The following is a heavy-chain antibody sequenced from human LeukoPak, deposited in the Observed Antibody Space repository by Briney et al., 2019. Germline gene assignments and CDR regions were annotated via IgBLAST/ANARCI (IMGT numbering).Heavy chain of an antibody. D-gene: IGHD1-26*01. CDR2: ISFNGGTQ. Sequence: GRSLRLACEASGFTFGGYGMHWVRQAPGKGLEWLAVISFNGGTQYYADSVKGRLIISRDSSKSTLYLQMNSLRPEDTAVYHCAKEGLSGNYYYFDYWGQGTLVTVSS. CDR3: AKEGLSGNYYYFDY. CDR1: GFTFGGYG. J-gene: IGHJ4*02. V-gene: IGHV3-30*18.